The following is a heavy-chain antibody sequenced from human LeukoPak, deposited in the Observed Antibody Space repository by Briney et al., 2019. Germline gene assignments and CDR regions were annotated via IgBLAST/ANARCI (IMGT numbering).Heavy chain of an antibody. V-gene: IGHV4-59*01. Sequence: SETLSLTCAVYGGSFSGYYWGWIRQPPGKGLEWIGYIYYSGSTNYNPSLKSRVTISVDTSKNQFSLKLSSVTAADTAVYYCARLYSGYDFFDYWGQGTLVTVSS. CDR1: GGSFSGYY. D-gene: IGHD5-12*01. J-gene: IGHJ4*02. CDR3: ARLYSGYDFFDY. CDR2: IYYSGST.